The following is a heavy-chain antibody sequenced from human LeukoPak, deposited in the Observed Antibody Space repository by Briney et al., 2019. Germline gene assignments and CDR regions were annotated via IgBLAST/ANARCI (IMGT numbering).Heavy chain of an antibody. CDR3: ARETIQWELRPDNPSLWSAGYFDY. J-gene: IGHJ4*02. V-gene: IGHV3-7*01. CDR2: IKQDGSEK. CDR1: GFTFSSYW. D-gene: IGHD1-26*01. Sequence: GGSLRLSCSASGFTFSSYWMSWVRQAPGKGLEWVANIKQDGSEKYYVDSVKGRFTISRDNAKNSLYLQMNSLRAEDTAVYYCARETIQWELRPDNPSLWSAGYFDYWGQGTLVTVSS.